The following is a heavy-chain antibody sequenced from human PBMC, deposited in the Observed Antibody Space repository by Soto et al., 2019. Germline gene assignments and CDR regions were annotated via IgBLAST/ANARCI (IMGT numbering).Heavy chain of an antibody. Sequence: VASVKVSCKASGYTLNTYYMHCVRQAPGQGPEWMGIINPRGGSTTYAQNFQDRVTMTRDTSSSTVYMELSSLRSEDTAVYYCARGGGFSPYYYNLDVWGQGTTVTVSS. CDR3: ARGGGFSPYYYNLDV. CDR2: INPRGGST. J-gene: IGHJ6*02. V-gene: IGHV1-46*02. D-gene: IGHD2-15*01. CDR1: GYTLNTYY.